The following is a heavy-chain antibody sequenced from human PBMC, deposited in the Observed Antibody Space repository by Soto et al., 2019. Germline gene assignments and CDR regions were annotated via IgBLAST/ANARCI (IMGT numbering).Heavy chain of an antibody. Sequence: QVQLVESGGGVVQPGTSLRVSCVGSGFTFRSYVIHWVRQAPGKGLEWVALTSYDGSDKYYGASVRGRVTISRDNSRNTLARQPERLRLDDTAIYYCARGGTTGGLDVWGQGPLVSVSS. CDR1: GFTFRSYV. V-gene: IGHV3-30*19. CDR2: TSYDGSDK. CDR3: ARGGTTGGLDV. J-gene: IGHJ1*01. D-gene: IGHD3-16*01.